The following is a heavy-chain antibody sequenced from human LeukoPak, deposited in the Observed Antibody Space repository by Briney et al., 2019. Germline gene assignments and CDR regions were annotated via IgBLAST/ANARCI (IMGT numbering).Heavy chain of an antibody. CDR3: TTAPFGEPDC. CDR2: SKSKTDGGTT. CDR1: GFTFSNAW. D-gene: IGHD4-17*01. V-gene: IGHV3-15*01. Sequence: GGSLRLSCAASGFTFSNAWTSWVRQAPGKGLEWVGRSKSKTDGGTTDYAAPVKGRFTISRDDSKNTLYLQMNSLQTEDTAVYFCTTAPFGEPDCWGQGTLVTVSS. J-gene: IGHJ4*02.